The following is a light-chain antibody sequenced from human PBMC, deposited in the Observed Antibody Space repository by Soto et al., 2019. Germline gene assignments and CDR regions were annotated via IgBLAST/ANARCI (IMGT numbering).Light chain of an antibody. CDR2: DVS. Sequence: QSVLTQPPSASGSPGQSVTIACTGTSSDVGGYDFVAWHQQHPGKAPRLMIYDVSKRPLGVPDRFSGSKSGNTASLTVSGLQAEDEADYYCSSYAGSDNPYVFGTGTKV. CDR1: SSDVGGYDF. V-gene: IGLV2-8*01. CDR3: SSYAGSDNPYV. J-gene: IGLJ1*01.